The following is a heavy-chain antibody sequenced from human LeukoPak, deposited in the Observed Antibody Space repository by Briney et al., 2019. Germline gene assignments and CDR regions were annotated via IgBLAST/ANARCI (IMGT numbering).Heavy chain of an antibody. Sequence: GGSLRLSCAAAGFTFSDYGMNWVRQAPGKGLEWVSGISGSGISTYYADSVKGRFTISRDNAKNSLYLQMNSLRAEDTAVYYCAELGITMIGGVWGKGTTVTISS. CDR2: ISGSGIST. D-gene: IGHD3-10*02. J-gene: IGHJ6*04. CDR1: GFTFSDYG. CDR3: AELGITMIGGV. V-gene: IGHV3-23*01.